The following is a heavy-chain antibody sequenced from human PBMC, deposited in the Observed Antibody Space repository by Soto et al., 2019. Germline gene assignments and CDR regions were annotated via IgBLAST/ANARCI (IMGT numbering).Heavy chain of an antibody. Sequence: SETLSLTCTVSGGSISSYYWSWIRQPPGKGLEWIAYISYSGSTNYNPSLKSRVNIFIDTSKNQFSLKVNSVTAADTAVYYCARHFALGYGDNNWFDPWGQGILVTVSS. CDR3: ARHFALGYGDNNWFDP. CDR1: GGSISSYY. V-gene: IGHV4-59*08. D-gene: IGHD4-17*01. CDR2: ISYSGST. J-gene: IGHJ5*02.